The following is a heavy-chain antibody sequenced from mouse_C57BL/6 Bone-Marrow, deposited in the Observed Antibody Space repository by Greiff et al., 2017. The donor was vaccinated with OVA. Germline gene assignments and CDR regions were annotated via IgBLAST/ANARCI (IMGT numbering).Heavy chain of an antibody. CDR1: GFTFSSYT. Sequence: EVKLVESGGGLVKPGGSLKLSCAASGFTFSSYTMSWVRQTPEKRLEWVATISGGGGNTYYPDSVKGRFTISRDNAKNTLYLQMSSLRSEDTALYYCARAHYSKCYFDYWGQGTTLTVSS. V-gene: IGHV5-9*01. CDR2: ISGGGGNT. CDR3: ARAHYSKCYFDY. J-gene: IGHJ2*01. D-gene: IGHD2-5*01.